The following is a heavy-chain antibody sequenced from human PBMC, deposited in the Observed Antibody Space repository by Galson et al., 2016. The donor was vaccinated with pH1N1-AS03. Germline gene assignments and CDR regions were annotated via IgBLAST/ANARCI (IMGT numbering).Heavy chain of an antibody. CDR1: GFTFSSYW. D-gene: IGHD2/OR15-2a*01. CDR2: IDSDGSNT. J-gene: IGHJ4*02. CDR3: ADPFGLP. Sequence: SLRLSCAASGFTFSSYWMHWVRHLPGKGLVWVSGIDSDGSNTYYADSMRGRFTISRDNAKNTLYLQMNSLRAEDTALYCCADPFGLPWGQGTLITVSS. V-gene: IGHV3-74*01.